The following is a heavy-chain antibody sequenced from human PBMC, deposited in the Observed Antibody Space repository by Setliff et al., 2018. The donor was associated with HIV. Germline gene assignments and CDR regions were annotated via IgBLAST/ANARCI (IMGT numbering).Heavy chain of an antibody. CDR1: GFTFSSYC. CDR3: ARSGGIGNYHWDV. J-gene: IGHJ6*03. V-gene: IGHV3-21*01. CDR2: ISYGGTYI. Sequence: PGGSLRLSCVASGFTFSSYCMDWFRQAPGKGLEWVSSISYGGTYIYQSDSVRGRFTISGDDAKKSLYLQMNSLGAEDTAVYYCARSGGIGNYHWDVWGKGTTVTVSS. D-gene: IGHD3-16*01.